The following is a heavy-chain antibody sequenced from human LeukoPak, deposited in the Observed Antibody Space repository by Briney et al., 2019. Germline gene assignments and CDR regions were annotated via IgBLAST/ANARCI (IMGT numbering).Heavy chain of an antibody. J-gene: IGHJ3*01. CDR2: IYYSGST. D-gene: IGHD3-22*01. V-gene: IGHV4-39*01. CDR3: AKAGVRYFDSSGLYAFDF. Sequence: SETLSLTCAVSGGSISSTSYYWAWLPQPPGKGLECIGTIYYSGSTYHNPSLKSRVTLSVDTPRNQFSLRLSSVDAADTAVYYCAKAGVRYFDSSGLYAFDFWGQGTTVTVSS. CDR1: GGSISSTSYY.